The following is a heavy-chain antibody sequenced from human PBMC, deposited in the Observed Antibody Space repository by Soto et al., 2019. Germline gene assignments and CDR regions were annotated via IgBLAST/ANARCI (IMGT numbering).Heavy chain of an antibody. V-gene: IGHV1-18*01. D-gene: IGHD5-12*01. Sequence: GASVKVSCKASGYTFFTYDISWVRQAPGQGIEWMGWISTYSGDTKYAQKFQGRVTMTTDTSTTTAYLELRSLRSDDTAVYYCARHHGPTTSENWFDPWGQGTMVPVSS. J-gene: IGHJ5*02. CDR2: ISTYSGDT. CDR1: GYTFFTYD. CDR3: ARHHGPTTSENWFDP.